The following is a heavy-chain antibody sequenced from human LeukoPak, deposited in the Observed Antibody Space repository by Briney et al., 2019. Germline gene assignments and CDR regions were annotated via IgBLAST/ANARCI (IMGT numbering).Heavy chain of an antibody. CDR2: ISGSGGST. CDR1: GFTFSSYA. J-gene: IGHJ4*02. D-gene: IGHD5-12*01. V-gene: IGHV3-23*01. Sequence: GGSLTLSCAVSGFTFSSYAMSWVRQAPGKGLEWVSAISGSGGSTYYADSVKGRFTISRDNSKNTLYLQMNSLRAEDTAVYYCAKARYSGYDPYFDYWGQGNLVTVSS. CDR3: AKARYSGYDPYFDY.